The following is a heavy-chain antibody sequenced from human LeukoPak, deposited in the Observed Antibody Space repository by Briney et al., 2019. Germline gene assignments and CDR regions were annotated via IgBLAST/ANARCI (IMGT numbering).Heavy chain of an antibody. V-gene: IGHV1-18*01. J-gene: IGHJ5*02. Sequence: AASVKVSCKASGYTFTSYGISWVRQAPGQGLEWMGWISAYNGNTNYAQKLQGRVTMTTDTSTSTAYMELRSLRSDDTAVYYCARIRVVVAATHHWFDPWGQGTLVTVSS. CDR1: GYTFTSYG. CDR2: ISAYNGNT. D-gene: IGHD2-15*01. CDR3: ARIRVVVAATHHWFDP.